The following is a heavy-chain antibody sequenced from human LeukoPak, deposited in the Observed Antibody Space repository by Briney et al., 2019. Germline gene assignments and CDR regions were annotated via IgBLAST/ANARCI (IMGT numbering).Heavy chain of an antibody. V-gene: IGHV3-74*01. CDR2: INSDGINT. D-gene: IGHD5-18*01. CDR1: GFTFSNYW. CDR3: AREEVLAGIQLWESYYYYMDV. Sequence: GGSLRLSCAASGFTFSNYWMHWVRQAPGKGLVWVSRINSDGINTSYADSVKGRFTISRDNAKNSLYLQMNSLRAEDTAVYYCAREEVLAGIQLWESYYYYMDVWGKGTTVTVSS. J-gene: IGHJ6*03.